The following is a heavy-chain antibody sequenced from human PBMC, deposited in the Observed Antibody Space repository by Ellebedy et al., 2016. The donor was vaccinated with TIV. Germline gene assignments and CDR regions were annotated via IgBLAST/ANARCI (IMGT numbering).Heavy chain of an antibody. CDR1: GFTFSSYG. CDR2: IWYDGSNK. Sequence: GESLKISXAASGFTFSSYGMHWVRQAPGKGLEWVAVIWYDGSNKYYADSVKGRFTISRDNSKNTLYLQMNSLRAEDTAVYYCARGRGDYYFDYWGQGTLATVSS. V-gene: IGHV3-33*01. J-gene: IGHJ4*02. D-gene: IGHD3-3*01. CDR3: ARGRGDYYFDY.